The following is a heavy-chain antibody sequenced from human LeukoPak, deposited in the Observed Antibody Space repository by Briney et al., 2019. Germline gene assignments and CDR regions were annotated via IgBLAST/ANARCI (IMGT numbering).Heavy chain of an antibody. CDR1: GGSFSGYY. D-gene: IGHD6-13*01. J-gene: IGHJ4*02. CDR2: INHSGST. V-gene: IGHV4-34*01. CDR3: ARGGQQLAHFDY. Sequence: SETLSLTCAVYGGSFSGYYWSWIRQPPGKGLEWIGEINHSGSTNYNPSLKSRVTISVDTSKNQFSLKLSSVTAADTAVYYCARGGQQLAHFDYWGQGTLVTVS.